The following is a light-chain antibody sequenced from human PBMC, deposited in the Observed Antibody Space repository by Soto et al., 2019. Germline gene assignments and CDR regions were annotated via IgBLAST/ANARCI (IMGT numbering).Light chain of an antibody. CDR1: GSDVGGYNY. Sequence: QSLLTQPASVSGSPGQSITSSCTGTGSDVGGYNYVSWYQQNPGKAPKLMIYDVTNRPSGVSNRFSGSKSGNTASLTISGLQAEDEADYYCSSYTSSSTLFYVFGTGTKVTVL. CDR2: DVT. V-gene: IGLV2-14*01. J-gene: IGLJ1*01. CDR3: SSYTSSSTLFYV.